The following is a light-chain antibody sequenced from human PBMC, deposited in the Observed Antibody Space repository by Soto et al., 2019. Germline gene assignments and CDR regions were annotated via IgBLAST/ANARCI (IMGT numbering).Light chain of an antibody. CDR1: QSISSY. CDR2: AAS. CDR3: QHFNSFPLT. J-gene: IGKJ4*01. Sequence: DIQLTQSPSFLSASVGDRVIITCRASQSISSYLAWYQQKPGKAPTLLIYAASTLQSGVPSGFSGSGSGTEFTLTISSLQPEDFATYCCQHFNSFPLTFGGGTKVEIK. V-gene: IGKV1-9*01.